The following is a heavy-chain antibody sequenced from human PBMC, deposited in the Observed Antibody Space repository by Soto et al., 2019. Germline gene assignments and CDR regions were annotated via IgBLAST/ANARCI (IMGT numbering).Heavy chain of an antibody. V-gene: IGHV1-2*02. CDR2: INPNSGGT. D-gene: IGHD3-10*01. CDR3: ARGFTYYYGSGLDISDAFDI. J-gene: IGHJ3*02. Sequence: GASVKVSCKASGYTFTGYYMHWVRQAPGQGLEWMGWINPNSGGTNYAQKFQGRVTMTRDTSISTAYMELSRLRSDDTAVYHCARGFTYYYGSGLDISDAFDIWGQGTMVTVSS. CDR1: GYTFTGYY.